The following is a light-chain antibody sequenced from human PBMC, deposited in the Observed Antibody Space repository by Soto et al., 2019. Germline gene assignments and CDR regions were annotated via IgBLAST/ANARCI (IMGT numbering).Light chain of an antibody. CDR2: DAS. V-gene: IGKV1-5*01. J-gene: IGKJ4*01. CDR3: QQYNSYAGT. CDR1: QSISSW. Sequence: DIQVTKSPSTLSASVGDRVTITCRASQSISSWLAWYQQKPGKAPKLLIYDASSLESGVPSRFSGSGSGTEFTLTISSLQPDDFATYYCQQYNSYAGTFGEGTKVDIK.